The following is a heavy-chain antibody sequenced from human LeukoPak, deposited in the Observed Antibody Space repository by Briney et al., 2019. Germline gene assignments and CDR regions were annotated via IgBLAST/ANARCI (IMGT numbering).Heavy chain of an antibody. J-gene: IGHJ4*02. V-gene: IGHV3-48*04. Sequence: PGGSLRLSCAASGFTFSSYSMNWVRQAPGKGLEWVSYISSSSSTIYYADSVKGRFTISRDNAKNSLYLQMNSLRAEDTAVYYCARDWGLVGELPIDYWGQGTLVTVSS. CDR3: ARDWGLVGELPIDY. D-gene: IGHD1-26*01. CDR1: GFTFSSYS. CDR2: ISSSSSTI.